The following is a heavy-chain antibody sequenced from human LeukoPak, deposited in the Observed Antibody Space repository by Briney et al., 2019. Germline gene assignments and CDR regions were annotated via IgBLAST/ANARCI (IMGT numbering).Heavy chain of an antibody. J-gene: IGHJ6*03. V-gene: IGHV3-48*03. CDR3: ARGLEGPPGLWWSHYYYMDV. CDR2: ISSSGSTI. CDR1: GFTFSSYE. Sequence: GGSLRLSCAASGFTFSSYEMNWVRQAPGKGLEWVSYISSSGSTIYYADSVKGRFTISRDNAKNSLYLKMNSLRAEDTAVYYCARGLEGPPGLWWSHYYYMDVWGKGTTVTVSS. D-gene: IGHD4/OR15-4a*01.